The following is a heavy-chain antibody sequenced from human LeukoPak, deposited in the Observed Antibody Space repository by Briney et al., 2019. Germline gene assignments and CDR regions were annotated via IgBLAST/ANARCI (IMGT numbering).Heavy chain of an antibody. Sequence: SSETLSLTCTVSGGSISSYYWSWIRQPPGKGLEWIGYIYYSGSTNYNPSLKSRVTISVDTSKNQFSLRLSSVTAADTAVYYCARVTGYVMEDYFDYWGQGTLVTVSS. CDR2: IYYSGST. CDR1: GGSISSYY. V-gene: IGHV4-59*01. CDR3: ARVTGYVMEDYFDY. D-gene: IGHD6-13*01. J-gene: IGHJ4*02.